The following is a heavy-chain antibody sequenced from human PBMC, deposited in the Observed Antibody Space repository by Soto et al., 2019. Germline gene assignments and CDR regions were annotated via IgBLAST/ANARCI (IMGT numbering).Heavy chain of an antibody. CDR3: VKDKKYDILSAWDALDI. CDR2: IGGSSSTI. J-gene: IGHJ3*02. V-gene: IGHV3-48*04. D-gene: IGHD3-9*01. Sequence: GGSLRLSCAASGFSLTNYVMNWVRQAPGKGLEWISSIGGSSSTIFHADSVKGRFTISRDNSKNTLHLQMNNLRAEDTAIYYCVKDKKYDILSAWDALDIWGHGTLVTVSS. CDR1: GFSLTNYV.